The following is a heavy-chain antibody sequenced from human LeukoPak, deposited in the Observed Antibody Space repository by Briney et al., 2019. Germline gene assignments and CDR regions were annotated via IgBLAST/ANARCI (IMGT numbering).Heavy chain of an antibody. CDR1: GFSFTKYA. D-gene: IGHD6-25*01. Sequence: GGSLRLSCAASGFSFTKYAMSWVRQAPGKGLEWVSAISGSGGSTCYADSVKGRFTISRDNAKNTLYLQMNSLRVEDTVVYYCARGPPWYFDLWGRGTLVTVSS. CDR3: ARGPPWYFDL. J-gene: IGHJ2*01. V-gene: IGHV3-23*01. CDR2: ISGSGGST.